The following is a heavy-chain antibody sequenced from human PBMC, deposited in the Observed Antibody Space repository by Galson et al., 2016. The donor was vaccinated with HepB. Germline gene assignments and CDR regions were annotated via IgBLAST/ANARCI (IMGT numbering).Heavy chain of an antibody. CDR3: VQGSPAPAV. D-gene: IGHD1-26*01. J-gene: IGHJ6*04. CDR1: GFTFSNYG. Sequence: SLRLSCAASGFTFSNYGMTWVRQAPGKGLEVVSSISRSGDSTDYADSVKGRFTISRDNSKNTLSLQMNSLTADDTAIYYCVQGSPAPAVWGKGTTVTGSS. V-gene: IGHV3-23*01. CDR2: ISRSGDST.